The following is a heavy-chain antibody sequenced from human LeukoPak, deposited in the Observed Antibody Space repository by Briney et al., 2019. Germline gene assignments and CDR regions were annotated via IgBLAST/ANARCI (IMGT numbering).Heavy chain of an antibody. CDR1: GFTFSSYD. Sequence: GGSLRLSCAASGFTFSSYDMHWVRQATGKGLEWVSAIGTAGDTYYPGSVKGRFTISRDNSKNTLYLQMNSLRAEDTAVYYRAKDRSSGVVPASRDGMDVWGQGTTVTVSS. D-gene: IGHD2-2*01. J-gene: IGHJ6*02. V-gene: IGHV3-13*01. CDR3: AKDRSSGVVPASRDGMDV. CDR2: IGTAGDT.